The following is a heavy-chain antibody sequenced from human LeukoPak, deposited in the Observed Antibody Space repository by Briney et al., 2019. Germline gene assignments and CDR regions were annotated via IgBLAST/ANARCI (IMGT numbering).Heavy chain of an antibody. V-gene: IGHV3-23*01. Sequence: PGGSLRLSCEASRFTFSNYAMSWVRQAPGKGLEWVSAISGSGGSTYYADSVKGRFTISRDNSKNTLYLQMNSLRAEDTAVYYCAKDGIVGTTSPDYFDYWGQGTLVTVSS. CDR3: AKDGIVGTTSPDYFDY. CDR2: ISGSGGST. D-gene: IGHD1-26*01. J-gene: IGHJ4*02. CDR1: RFTFSNYA.